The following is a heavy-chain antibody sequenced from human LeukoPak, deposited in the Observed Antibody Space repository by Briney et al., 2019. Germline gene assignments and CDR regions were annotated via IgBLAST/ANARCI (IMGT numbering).Heavy chain of an antibody. CDR2: INPTGAGA. Sequence: ASVKVSCKASGYTFIDFHIHWVRQAPGQGLVWMGIINPTGAGATYAQKFQGRVIMTSNTSTSTVYMELSSLRSEDTALYYCARSFPADDDAFDIWGQGTMVTVSS. CDR1: GYTFIDFH. CDR3: ARSFPADDDAFDI. D-gene: IGHD3-16*01. J-gene: IGHJ3*02. V-gene: IGHV1-46*01.